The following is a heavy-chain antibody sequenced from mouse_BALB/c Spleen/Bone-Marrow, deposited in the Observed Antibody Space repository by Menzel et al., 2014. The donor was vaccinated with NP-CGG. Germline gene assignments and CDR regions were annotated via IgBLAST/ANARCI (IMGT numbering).Heavy chain of an antibody. J-gene: IGHJ3*01. CDR1: GFTFXSYG. CDR3: ALNWDSAY. Sequence: EVQGVESGGDLVKPGGSLKLSCAASGFTFXSYGMSWVRQTPDKRLEWVATINNGGTYTYYPDSVKGRFTISRDSAKNTLYLQMSSLKSEDTAMYYCALNWDSAYWGQGTLVTVSA. V-gene: IGHV5-6*01. CDR2: INNGGTYT. D-gene: IGHD4-1*02.